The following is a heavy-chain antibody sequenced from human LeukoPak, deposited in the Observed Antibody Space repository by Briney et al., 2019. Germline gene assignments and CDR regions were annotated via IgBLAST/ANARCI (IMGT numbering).Heavy chain of an antibody. CDR2: IHNDGTMG. Sequence: GGSLRLSCATSGFTFSRLGMQWVRQALGKGLEWVAVIHNDGTMGQYADSVKGRFTISKDFSRNTLHLQMHSLRDDDTAVYYCAKEGDEFRGYLDVWGKGTTVTVSS. J-gene: IGHJ6*04. CDR1: GFTFSRLG. V-gene: IGHV3-30*02. CDR3: AKEGDEFRGYLDV. D-gene: IGHD5-12*01.